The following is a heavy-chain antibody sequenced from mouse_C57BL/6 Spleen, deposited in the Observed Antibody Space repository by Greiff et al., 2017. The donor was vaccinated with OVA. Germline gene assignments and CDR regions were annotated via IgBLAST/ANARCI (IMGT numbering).Heavy chain of an antibody. CDR2: IYPGDGDT. Sequence: VKLQESGPELVKPGASVKISCKASGYAFSSSWMNWVKQRPGKGLEWIGRIYPGDGDTNYNGKFKGKATLTADKSSSTAYMQLSSLTSEDSAVYFCAGLTCLDYWGQGTTLTVSS. D-gene: IGHD4-1*01. CDR3: AGLTCLDY. CDR1: GYAFSSSW. J-gene: IGHJ2*01. V-gene: IGHV1-82*01.